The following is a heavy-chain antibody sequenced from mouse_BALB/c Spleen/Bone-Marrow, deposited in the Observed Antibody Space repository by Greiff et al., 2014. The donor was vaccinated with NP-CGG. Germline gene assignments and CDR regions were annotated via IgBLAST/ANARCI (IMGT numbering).Heavy chain of an antibody. CDR2: IHPSNGRT. D-gene: IGHD3-2*01. J-gene: IGHJ4*01. CDR3: ARGTARAMMDY. V-gene: IGHV1S81*02. CDR1: GYTFTSYW. Sequence: QVQLQQPGTELVKPGASVKLSCKASGYTFTSYWIHWVKQGPGQGPEWIGEIHPSNGRTNYSEKFKTKATLTVDKSSSTAHMQLSSLTSEDSAVYYCARGTARAMMDYWGQGTSVTVSS.